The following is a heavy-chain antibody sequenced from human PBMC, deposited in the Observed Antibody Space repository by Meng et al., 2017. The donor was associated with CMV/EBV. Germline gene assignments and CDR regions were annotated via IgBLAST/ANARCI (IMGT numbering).Heavy chain of an antibody. V-gene: IGHV3-15*01. CDR2: IKSKTDGGTT. D-gene: IGHD2-15*01. CDR1: GFTFSNAW. Sequence: GESLKISCAASGFTFSNAWMGWVRQAPGKGLEWVGRIKSKTDGGTTDYAAPVKGRFTISRDDSKNTLYLQMNSLKTEDTAVYYCAAENYYYYGMDVWGQGTTVTVSS. CDR3: AAENYYYYGMDV. J-gene: IGHJ6*02.